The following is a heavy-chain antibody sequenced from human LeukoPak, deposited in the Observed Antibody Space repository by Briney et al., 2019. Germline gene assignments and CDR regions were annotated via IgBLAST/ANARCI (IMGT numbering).Heavy chain of an antibody. V-gene: IGHV5-51*01. Sequence: GESLKISCKGSGYSFTSYWIGWMRQVPGKGLEWMGIIYPGDSDTRYSPSFQGQDTISADKSISTAYLQWSSLKASDTAMYYCARGSLGYCSSTSCYTGDYWGQGTLVTVSS. D-gene: IGHD2-2*02. CDR1: GYSFTSYW. J-gene: IGHJ4*02. CDR2: IYPGDSDT. CDR3: ARGSLGYCSSTSCYTGDY.